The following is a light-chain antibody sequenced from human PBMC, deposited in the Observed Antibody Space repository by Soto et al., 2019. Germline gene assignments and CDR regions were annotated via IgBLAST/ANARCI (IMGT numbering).Light chain of an antibody. J-gene: IGKJ2*01. CDR3: LQDYNYPYT. CDR1: QSISNW. V-gene: IGKV1-5*01. Sequence: DIQMTQSPSTLSASVGDTVTITCRASQSISNWLAWYQQKPGKAPTLLIYDVSRLESGVPSRFSGSGSGTDFTLTISSLQPEDFATYYCLQDYNYPYTFRQGTKVDIK. CDR2: DVS.